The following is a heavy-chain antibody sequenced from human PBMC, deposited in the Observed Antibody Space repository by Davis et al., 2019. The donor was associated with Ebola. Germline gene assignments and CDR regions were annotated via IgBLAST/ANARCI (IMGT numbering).Heavy chain of an antibody. Sequence: ASVKVSCKTSGYTFSIYSISWVRQAPGQGLEWMGWISAYNGNTNYAQKFQGRVTMTTDTSTSTVYLELNSLTSDDTAVYYCVRGHSGSYDHWGQGTLVTVSP. CDR2: ISAYNGNT. J-gene: IGHJ5*02. D-gene: IGHD1-26*01. CDR3: VRGHSGSYDH. V-gene: IGHV1-18*01. CDR1: GYTFSIYS.